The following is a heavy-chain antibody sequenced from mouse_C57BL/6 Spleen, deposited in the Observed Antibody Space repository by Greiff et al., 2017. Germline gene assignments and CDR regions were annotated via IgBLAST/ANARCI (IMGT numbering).Heavy chain of an antibody. CDR3: ARRGSNCGYAMDY. CDR1: GYTFTSYW. J-gene: IGHJ4*01. D-gene: IGHD2-5*01. Sequence: QVQLQQPGAELVKPGASVKLSCKASGYTFTSYWMQWVKQRPGQGLEWIGEIDPSDSYTNYNQKFKGKATLTVDTSSSTAYMQLSSLTSEDSAVYYCARRGSNCGYAMDYWGQGTSVTVSS. CDR2: IDPSDSYT. V-gene: IGHV1-50*01.